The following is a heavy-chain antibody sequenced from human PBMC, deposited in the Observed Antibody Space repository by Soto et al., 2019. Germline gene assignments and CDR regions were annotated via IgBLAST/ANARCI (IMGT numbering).Heavy chain of an antibody. CDR3: ARAIAASGTAWFDP. CDR1: GGSISSGGCY. CDR2: IYYSGST. Sequence: SETLSLTCTVSGGSISSGGCYWRWIRQHPGKGLEWIGYIYYSGSTYYNPSLKSRVTISVDTSKNQFSLKLSSVTAADTAVYYCARAIAASGTAWFDPWGQGTLVTVSS. D-gene: IGHD6-13*01. V-gene: IGHV4-31*03. J-gene: IGHJ5*02.